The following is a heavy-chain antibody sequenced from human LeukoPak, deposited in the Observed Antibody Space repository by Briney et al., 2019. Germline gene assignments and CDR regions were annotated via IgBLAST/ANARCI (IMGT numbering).Heavy chain of an antibody. CDR1: GFTFSDYY. CDR2: ISSSSSYK. V-gene: IGHV3-11*06. Sequence: GGSLRLSCAASGFTFSDYYMSWIRQAPGKGLESVSSISSSSSYKYYADSVKGRFTIARDNAKNSLYLQMNSLRAEDTAVYYCAREERDGYNYYWYFDLWGRGTLVTVSS. J-gene: IGHJ2*01. D-gene: IGHD5-24*01. CDR3: AREERDGYNYYWYFDL.